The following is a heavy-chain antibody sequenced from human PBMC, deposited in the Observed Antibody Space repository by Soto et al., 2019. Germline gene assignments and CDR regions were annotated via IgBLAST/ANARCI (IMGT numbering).Heavy chain of an antibody. D-gene: IGHD5-18*01. CDR1: GFTFSSYA. V-gene: IGHV3-30-3*01. CDR3: ARAHYGYSYGQSHFH. J-gene: IGHJ4*02. Sequence: GGSLRLSCAASGFTFSSYAMHWVRQAPGKGLEWVAVISYDGSNKYYADSVKGRFTISRDNSKNTLYLQMNSLRAEDTAVYYCARAHYGYSYGQSHFHWGQGTLVTVSS. CDR2: ISYDGSNK.